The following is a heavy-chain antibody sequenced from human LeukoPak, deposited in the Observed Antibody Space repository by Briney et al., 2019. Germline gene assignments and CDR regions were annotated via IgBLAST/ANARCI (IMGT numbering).Heavy chain of an antibody. CDR3: ARPGLDYGDYYYYYGMDV. CDR2: INHSGST. V-gene: IGHV4-34*01. J-gene: IGHJ6*02. D-gene: IGHD4-17*01. Sequence: PSETLSLTCAVYGGSFSGYYWSWIRQPPGKGLEWIGEINHSGSTNYNPSLKSRVTISVDTSKNQFSLKLSSVTAADTAVYYCARPGLDYGDYYYYYGMDVWGQGTTVTVSS. CDR1: GGSFSGYY.